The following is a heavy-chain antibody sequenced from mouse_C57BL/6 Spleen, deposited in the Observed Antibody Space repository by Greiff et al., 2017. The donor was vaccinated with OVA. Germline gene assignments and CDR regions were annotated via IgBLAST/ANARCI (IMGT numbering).Heavy chain of an antibody. CDR2: IRNKANGYTT. Sequence: EVKVVESGGGLVQPGGSLSLSCAASGFTFTDYYMSWVRQPPGKALEWLGFIRNKANGYTTEYSASVKGRFTISRDNSQSILYLQMNALRAEDSATYYCARSLTVEEAWFAYWGQGTLVTVSA. V-gene: IGHV7-3*01. D-gene: IGHD1-1*01. J-gene: IGHJ3*01. CDR3: ARSLTVEEAWFAY. CDR1: GFTFTDYY.